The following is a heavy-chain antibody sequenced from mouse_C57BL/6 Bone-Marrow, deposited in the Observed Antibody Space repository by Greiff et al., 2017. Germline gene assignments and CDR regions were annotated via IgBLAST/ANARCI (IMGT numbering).Heavy chain of an antibody. V-gene: IGHV12-3*01. CDR2: ITHSGET. CDR3: AGDNFPYYYGSSWGFAY. CDR1: GFPITSGYY. Sequence: VQLQESGPGLVKPSQSLFLTCSITGFPITSGYYWIWIRQSPGQPLEWMGYITHSGETFYNQSLKSPTTITRETSKNQFFLPLNSVTTEVTAMYYCAGDNFPYYYGSSWGFAYWGQGTLVTVSA. J-gene: IGHJ3*01. D-gene: IGHD1-1*01.